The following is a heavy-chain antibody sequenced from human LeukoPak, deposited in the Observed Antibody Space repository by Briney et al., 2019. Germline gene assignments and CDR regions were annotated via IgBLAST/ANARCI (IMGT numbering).Heavy chain of an antibody. J-gene: IGHJ6*02. CDR3: AKDYGMDV. V-gene: IGHV3-30*18. Sequence: PGGSLRLSCAASGFTFSSYGMHWVRQAPGKRLEWVAVISYDGSNKYYADSVKGRFTISRDNSKNTLYLQMNSLRAEDTAVYYCAKDYGMDVWGQGTTVTVSS. CDR2: ISYDGSNK. CDR1: GFTFSSYG.